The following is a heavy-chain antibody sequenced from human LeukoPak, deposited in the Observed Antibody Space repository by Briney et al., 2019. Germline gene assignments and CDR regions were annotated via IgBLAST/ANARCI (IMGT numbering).Heavy chain of an antibody. CDR2: ISSSSYI. Sequence: GGSLRLSCAASGFTFSSYSMNWVRQAPGKGLEWVSSISSSSYIYYADSVKGRFTISRDNAKNSLYLQMNSLRAEDTAVYYCARGPRYYYGSGSYDYWGQGTLVTASS. CDR3: ARGPRYYYGSGSYDY. D-gene: IGHD3-10*01. V-gene: IGHV3-21*01. CDR1: GFTFSSYS. J-gene: IGHJ4*02.